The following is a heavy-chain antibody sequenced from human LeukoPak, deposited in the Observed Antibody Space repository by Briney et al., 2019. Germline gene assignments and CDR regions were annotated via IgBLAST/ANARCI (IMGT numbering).Heavy chain of an antibody. CDR3: ARSPNGYSSSSDRDY. CDR2: IKQDGSEK. J-gene: IGHJ4*02. Sequence: GGSLRLSCAASGFTFSSYWMSWVRQAPGKGLEWVANIKQDGSEKYYVDSVKGRFTISRDNAKNSLYLQMNSLRAEDTAVYYCARSPNGYSSSSDRDYWGQGTLVTVSS. CDR1: GFTFSSYW. D-gene: IGHD6-6*01. V-gene: IGHV3-7*01.